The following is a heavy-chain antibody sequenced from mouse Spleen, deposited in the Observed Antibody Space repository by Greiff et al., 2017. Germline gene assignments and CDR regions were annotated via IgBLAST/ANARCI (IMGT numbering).Heavy chain of an antibody. CDR1: GFTFSDYG. Sequence: EVMLVESGGGLVKPGGSLNLSCSASGFTFSDYGMHWVRQAPEKGLEWVAYINIGSSTMFYADTVKGRFTISRDNAKNTLFLQMTSLRSEDTAMYYCAKQKLAWFAYWGQGTLVTVSA. CDR3: AKQKLAWFAY. V-gene: IGHV5-17*01. D-gene: IGHD1-3*01. J-gene: IGHJ3*01. CDR2: INIGSSTM.